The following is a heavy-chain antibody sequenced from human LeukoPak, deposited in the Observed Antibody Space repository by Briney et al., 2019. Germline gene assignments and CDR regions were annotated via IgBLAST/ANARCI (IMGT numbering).Heavy chain of an antibody. CDR1: GGSIGSYY. D-gene: IGHD2-2*01. CDR3: ARRSEYHWFDP. J-gene: IGHJ5*02. Sequence: SETLSLTCTVSGGSIGSYYWSWIRQPPGKGLEWIGYMYYSGSTNYNPSLKSRVTISVDTSKNQFSLKLSSVTAADTAVYYCARRSEYHWFDPWGQGTLVTVSS. V-gene: IGHV4-59*12. CDR2: MYYSGST.